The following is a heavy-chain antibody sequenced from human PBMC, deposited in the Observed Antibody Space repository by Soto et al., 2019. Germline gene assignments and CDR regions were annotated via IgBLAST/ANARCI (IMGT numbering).Heavy chain of an antibody. CDR2: ISYDGSNK. Sequence: QVQLVESGGGVVQPGRSLRLSCAASGFTFSSYAMHWVRQAPGKGLEWVAVISYDGSNKYYADSVKGRFTISRDNSKNTLYLQMNSLRAEDTAVYYCARDWLVPSGDAFDIWGQGTMVTVSS. D-gene: IGHD2-2*01. J-gene: IGHJ3*02. V-gene: IGHV3-30-3*01. CDR1: GFTFSSYA. CDR3: ARDWLVPSGDAFDI.